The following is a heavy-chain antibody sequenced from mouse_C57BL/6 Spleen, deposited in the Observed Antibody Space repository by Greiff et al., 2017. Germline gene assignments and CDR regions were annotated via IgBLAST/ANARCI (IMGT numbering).Heavy chain of an antibody. V-gene: IGHV1-76*01. Sequence: VQLQQSGAELVRPGASVKLSCTASGYTFTDYYINWVKQRPGQGLEWIARIYPGSGNTYYNEKFKGKATLTAEKSSSTAYMQLSSLTSEDSAVYFCAGGDYDWFACWGQGTLVTVCA. J-gene: IGHJ3*01. CDR2: IYPGSGNT. CDR3: AGGDYDWFAC. CDR1: GYTFTDYY. D-gene: IGHD2-4*01.